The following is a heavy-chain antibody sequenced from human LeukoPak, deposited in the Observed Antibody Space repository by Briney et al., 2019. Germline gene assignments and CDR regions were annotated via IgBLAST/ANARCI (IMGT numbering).Heavy chain of an antibody. D-gene: IGHD2/OR15-2a*01. V-gene: IGHV1-69*13. J-gene: IGHJ4*02. CDR1: GDTLTTYS. Sequence: ASVKVSCKASGDTLTTYSISWVRQAPGQGLEWMGGTIPIFGTTQSAQKFQGRFTITADESTSTVYLDLNSLKSEDTAIYYCARVPNLNPNIAPDLWGQGTLVTVSS. CDR3: ARVPNLNPNIAPDL. CDR2: TIPIFGTT.